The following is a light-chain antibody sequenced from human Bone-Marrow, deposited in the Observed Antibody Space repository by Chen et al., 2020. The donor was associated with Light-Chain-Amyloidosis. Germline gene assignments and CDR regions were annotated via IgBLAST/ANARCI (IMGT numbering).Light chain of an antibody. CDR3: QSADSSGTYEVI. V-gene: IGLV3-25*03. CDR2: SDT. CDR1: DLPTKY. J-gene: IGLJ2*01. Sequence: SYELTQPPSVSVSPGQTARITCSGDDLPTKYAYWYQQKPGQAPVLVIHSDTERPSGISERFSGSSSGTTATLTICGVQAEDEADYHCQSADSSGTYEVIFGGGTKLTVL.